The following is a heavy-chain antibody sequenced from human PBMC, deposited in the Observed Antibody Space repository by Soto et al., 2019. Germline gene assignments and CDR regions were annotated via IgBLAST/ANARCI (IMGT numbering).Heavy chain of an antibody. CDR3: ETLRWADP. CDR2: FDPDDGET. Sequence: ASVKVSCKVSGYTLTELPMHWVRQAPGKGLEWMGRFDPDDGETIYAQKFQGRVTVTEDTSTDTAFMELSSLRSEDTAVYYCETLRWADPWGQGTLVTVSS. J-gene: IGHJ5*02. V-gene: IGHV1-24*01. CDR1: GYTLTELP. D-gene: IGHD3-16*01.